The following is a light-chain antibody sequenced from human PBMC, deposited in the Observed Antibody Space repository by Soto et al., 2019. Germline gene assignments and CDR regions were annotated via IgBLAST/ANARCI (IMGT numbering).Light chain of an antibody. V-gene: IGKV3-11*01. Sequence: VLTQSPSTLSLSPGERATLSCSAIQSISTYLANNQQKPAQAPRLLSYDAATRATRIPARFTGSASRTDFTPIISRLRPGDFTVDYYQQYASPPWTFGQGTKVDI. CDR2: DAA. J-gene: IGKJ1*01. CDR1: QSISTY. CDR3: QQYASPPWT.